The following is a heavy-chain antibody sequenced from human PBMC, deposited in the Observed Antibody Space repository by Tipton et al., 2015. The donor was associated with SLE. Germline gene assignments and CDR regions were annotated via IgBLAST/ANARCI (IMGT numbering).Heavy chain of an antibody. Sequence: TLSLTCAVYVESFSGYYWTWIRQPPGKGLEWIGEINHSGSTNYNPSLKSRVTISVDTSKNQFSLSLSSVTAADTALYYCTRHMIPGNTWSNFDFWGQGTLVTVSA. J-gene: IGHJ4*02. CDR3: TRHMIPGNTWSNFDF. CDR2: INHSGST. CDR1: VESFSGYY. V-gene: IGHV4-34*01. D-gene: IGHD6-13*01.